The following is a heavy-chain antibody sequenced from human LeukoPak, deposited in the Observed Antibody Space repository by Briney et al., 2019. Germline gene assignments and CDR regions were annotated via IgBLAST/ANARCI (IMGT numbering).Heavy chain of an antibody. D-gene: IGHD6-19*01. CDR1: GYTFSGSY. Sequence: ASVNVSCKASGYTFSGSYIHWVRQAPGQGLEWMGWINPKSGDTKYSQKFLGRVSMTSDTSIATAYMELSRLNSDDTAVYYCARDKGSSGWFYYYYFMDLWGRGTTVTVSS. CDR3: ARDKGSSGWFYYYYFMDL. J-gene: IGHJ6*03. V-gene: IGHV1-2*02. CDR2: INPKSGDT.